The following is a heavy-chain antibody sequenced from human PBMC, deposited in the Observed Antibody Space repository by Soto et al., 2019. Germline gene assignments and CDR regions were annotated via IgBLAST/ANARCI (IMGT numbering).Heavy chain of an antibody. J-gene: IGHJ6*02. V-gene: IGHV3-48*02. CDR1: GFTFSSYS. CDR3: AKVPAAIGEEYYYYGMDV. CDR2: ISSSSSTI. Sequence: PGGSLRLSCAASGFTFSSYSMNWVRQAPGKGLEWVSYISSSSSTIYYADSVKGRFTISRDNAKTSLYLQMNSLRDEDTPVYYGAKVPAAIGEEYYYYGMDVWGQGTTVTVSS. D-gene: IGHD2-2*02.